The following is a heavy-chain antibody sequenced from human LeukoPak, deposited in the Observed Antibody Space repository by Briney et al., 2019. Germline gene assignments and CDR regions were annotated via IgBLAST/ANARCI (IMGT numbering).Heavy chain of an antibody. V-gene: IGHV4-34*01. CDR1: GGSFSGYY. Sequence: SETLPLTCAVYGGSFSGYYWSWIRQPPGKGPEWIGEIDHSGSTNYHPSLKSRVTISVNTTKNQSSLKLSAVTAADTAVYYCARGLGYYYCYYMDVWGKGATVPVSS. CDR2: IDHSGST. CDR3: ARGLGYYYCYYMDV. J-gene: IGHJ6*03.